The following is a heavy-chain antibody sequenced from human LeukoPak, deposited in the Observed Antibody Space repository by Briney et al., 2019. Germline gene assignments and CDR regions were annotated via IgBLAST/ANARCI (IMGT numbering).Heavy chain of an antibody. CDR2: IKQDGSEK. Sequence: PGGSLRLSCAASGFTFSGYWMSWVRQAPGKGLEWVANIKQDGSEKYYVDSVKGRFTISRDNAKNSLYLQMNSLRAEDTAVYYCARTLGYCSSTNCYFSFDYWGQGTLVTVSS. J-gene: IGHJ4*02. CDR3: ARTLGYCSSTNCYFSFDY. V-gene: IGHV3-7*04. D-gene: IGHD2-2*01. CDR1: GFTFSGYW.